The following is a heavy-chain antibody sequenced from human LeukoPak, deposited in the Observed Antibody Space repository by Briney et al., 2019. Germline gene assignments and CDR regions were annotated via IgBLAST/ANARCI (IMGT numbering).Heavy chain of an antibody. CDR1: GFTFSSYG. D-gene: IGHD3/OR15-3a*01. CDR2: IWSNGNNQ. J-gene: IGHJ4*02. V-gene: IGHV3-33*01. CDR3: ARDRTGNHYFDY. Sequence: PGGSLRLSCAPSGFTFSSYGMHWVRQAPGKGLEWVAFIWSNGNNQYYADSVKGRFTISRDNSKNTLYLHMNSLRVEDTAVYYCARDRTGNHYFDYWGQGTLVTASS.